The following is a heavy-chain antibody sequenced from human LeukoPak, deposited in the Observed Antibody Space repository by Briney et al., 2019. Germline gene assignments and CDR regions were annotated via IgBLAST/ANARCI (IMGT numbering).Heavy chain of an antibody. CDR3: AREPAYSSSWYNDAFDI. CDR1: GFTFSSDD. D-gene: IGHD6-13*01. V-gene: IGHV3-23*01. J-gene: IGHJ3*02. Sequence: GGSLRLSCAASGFTFSSDDMNWVRQAPGEGLEWVSGISGNGYSTYYAESVKGRFTISRDNAKNSLYLQMNSLRAEDTAVYYCAREPAYSSSWYNDAFDIWGQGTMVTVSS. CDR2: ISGNGYST.